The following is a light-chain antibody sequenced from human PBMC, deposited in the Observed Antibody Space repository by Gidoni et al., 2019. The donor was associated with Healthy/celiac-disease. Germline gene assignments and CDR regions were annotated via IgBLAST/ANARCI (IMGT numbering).Light chain of an antibody. CDR1: QSVSSN. Sequence: TQSPATLSVSPGERATLSCRASQSVSSNLAWYQQKPGQAPRLLIYGASTRATGFPARFSGSGSGTEFTLTISSLQSEDFAIYYCQQYNNWPYTFXQXTKLEIK. CDR3: QQYNNWPYT. CDR2: GAS. V-gene: IGKV3-15*01. J-gene: IGKJ2*01.